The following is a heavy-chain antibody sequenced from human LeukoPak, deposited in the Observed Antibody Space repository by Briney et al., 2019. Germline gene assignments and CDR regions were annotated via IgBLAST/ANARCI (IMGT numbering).Heavy chain of an antibody. CDR2: ISGSGGST. V-gene: IGHV3-23*01. Sequence: GGSLRLSCAASGFTFSSYAMSWVRQAPGKGLEWVSAISGSGGSTYYADSVKGRFTISRDNSKNTLYLQMNSLRAEDTAVYYCAKDLFPDGDYMFGNWFDPWGQGTLVTVSS. CDR3: AKDLFPDGDYMFGNWFDP. J-gene: IGHJ5*02. D-gene: IGHD4-17*01. CDR1: GFTFSSYA.